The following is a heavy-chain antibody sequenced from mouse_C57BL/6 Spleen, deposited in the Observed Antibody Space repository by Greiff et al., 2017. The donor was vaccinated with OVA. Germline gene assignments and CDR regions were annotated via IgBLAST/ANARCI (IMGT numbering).Heavy chain of an antibody. CDR3: ARAYYGSSPYFDY. Sequence: VQLKQSGPVLVKPGASVKMSCKASGYTFTDYYMNWVKQSHGKSLEWIGVINPYNGGTSYNQKFKGKATLTVDKSSSTAYMELNSLTSEDSAVYYCARAYYGSSPYFDYWGQGTTLTVSS. V-gene: IGHV1-19*01. CDR1: GYTFTDYY. J-gene: IGHJ2*01. D-gene: IGHD1-1*01. CDR2: INPYNGGT.